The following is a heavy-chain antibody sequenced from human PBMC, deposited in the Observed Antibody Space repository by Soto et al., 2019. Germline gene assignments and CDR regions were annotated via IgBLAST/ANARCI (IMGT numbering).Heavy chain of an antibody. CDR1: GFTFSSYA. J-gene: IGHJ4*02. CDR2: ISGSGGST. CDR3: AKALLWFGIQTYYFDY. Sequence: PGGSLRLSCAASGFTFSSYAMSWVRQAPGKGLEWVSAISGSGGSTYYADSVKGRFTISRDNSKNTLYLQMNSLRAEDTAVYYCAKALLWFGIQTYYFDYWGQGTLVTVSS. D-gene: IGHD3-10*01. V-gene: IGHV3-23*01.